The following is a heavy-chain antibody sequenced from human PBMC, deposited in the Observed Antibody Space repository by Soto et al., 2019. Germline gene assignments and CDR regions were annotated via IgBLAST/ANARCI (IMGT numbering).Heavy chain of an antibody. Sequence: LRLSCSASGFVFGDYAVTWVRQAPGKGLEWVGVVRSETYGGSTEYAASVKGRFRISRDDSESIAYLQMTGLKTEDTAVYYCTRGRGTSGWYADYWGKGILVTVSS. CDR1: GFVFGDYA. J-gene: IGHJ4*02. CDR2: VRSETYGGST. D-gene: IGHD6-13*01. CDR3: TRGRGTSGWYADY. V-gene: IGHV3-49*04.